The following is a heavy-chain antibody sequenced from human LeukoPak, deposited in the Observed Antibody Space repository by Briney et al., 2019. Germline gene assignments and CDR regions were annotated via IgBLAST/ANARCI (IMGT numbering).Heavy chain of an antibody. CDR2: ISYDGSNK. D-gene: IGHD3-9*01. CDR3: AKDRVLRYFDYLFDY. J-gene: IGHJ4*02. V-gene: IGHV3-30*18. Sequence: PGGSLRLSCAASGFTFSSYGMHWVRQAPGKGLEWVAVISYDGSNKYYADSVKGRFTISRDNSKNTLYLQMNSLRAEDTAVYYCAKDRVLRYFDYLFDYWGQGTLVTVSS. CDR1: GFTFSSYG.